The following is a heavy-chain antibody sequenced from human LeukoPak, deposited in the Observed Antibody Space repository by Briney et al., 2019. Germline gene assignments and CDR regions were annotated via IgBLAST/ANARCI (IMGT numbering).Heavy chain of an antibody. CDR1: GFTFSSYA. V-gene: IGHV3-23*01. CDR3: AKDSDGWVVLRVFDY. Sequence: GSLRLSCAASGFTFSSYAMSWVRQAPGKGLEWVSAISGSGGSTYYADSVKGRFTISRDNSKNTLYLQMNSLRAEDTAVYYCAKDSDGWVVLRVFDYWGQGTLVTVSS. D-gene: IGHD2-2*01. CDR2: ISGSGGST. J-gene: IGHJ4*02.